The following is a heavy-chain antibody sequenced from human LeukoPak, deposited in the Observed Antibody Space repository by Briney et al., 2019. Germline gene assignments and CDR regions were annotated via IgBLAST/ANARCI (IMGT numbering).Heavy chain of an antibody. CDR1: GFSFSEHG. CDR2: ISGSGGST. D-gene: IGHD3-3*01. J-gene: IGHJ4*02. Sequence: GGSLRLSCTASGFSFSEHGMHWVRQAPGKGLEWVSAISGSGGSTYYADSVKGRFTISRDNSKNTLYLQMNSLRAEDTAVYYCAKWGITIFGVVIMKGDYWGQGTLVTVSS. V-gene: IGHV3-23*01. CDR3: AKWGITIFGVVIMKGDY.